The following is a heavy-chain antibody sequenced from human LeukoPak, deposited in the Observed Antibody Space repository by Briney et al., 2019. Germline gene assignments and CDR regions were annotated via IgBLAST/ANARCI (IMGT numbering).Heavy chain of an antibody. CDR3: ARGGDYYDSSGYYDDAFDI. J-gene: IGHJ3*02. Sequence: SETLSLTCAVYGGSFSGYYWSWIRQPPGKGLEWIGEINHSGSTNYNPSLKSRVTISVDTSKNQFSLKLRSVTAADTAVYYCARGGDYYDSSGYYDDAFDIWGQGTMVTVSS. CDR2: INHSGST. V-gene: IGHV4-34*01. CDR1: GGSFSGYY. D-gene: IGHD3-22*01.